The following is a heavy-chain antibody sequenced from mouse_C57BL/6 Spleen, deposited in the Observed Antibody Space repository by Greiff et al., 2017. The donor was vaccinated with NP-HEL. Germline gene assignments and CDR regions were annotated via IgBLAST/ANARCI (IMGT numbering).Heavy chain of an antibody. Sequence: VQLQQSGPELVKPGASVKIPCKASGYTFTDYNMDWVKQSHGKSLEWIGDINPNNGGTIYNQKFKGKATLTVDKSSRTAYMELRSMTSEDTAVYYCAREDGYDGGFDYWGQGTTLTVSS. D-gene: IGHD2-2*01. CDR3: AREDGYDGGFDY. V-gene: IGHV1-18*01. CDR1: GYTFTDYN. CDR2: INPNNGGT. J-gene: IGHJ2*01.